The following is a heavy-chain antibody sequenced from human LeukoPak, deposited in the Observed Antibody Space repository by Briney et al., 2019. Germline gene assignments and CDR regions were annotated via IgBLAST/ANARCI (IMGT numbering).Heavy chain of an antibody. D-gene: IGHD2-2*01. Sequence: SQTLSLTCAISGDSVSINSVTWNWIRQSPSRGLEWLGRTYYRSTWYNDYAVSVRGRITVNPDTSKNQFSLHLNSVTPEDTAVYYCGRRLTQYDCFDPWGQGILVTVSS. CDR3: GRRLTQYDCFDP. CDR1: GDSVSINSVT. V-gene: IGHV6-1*01. J-gene: IGHJ5*02. CDR2: TYYRSTWYN.